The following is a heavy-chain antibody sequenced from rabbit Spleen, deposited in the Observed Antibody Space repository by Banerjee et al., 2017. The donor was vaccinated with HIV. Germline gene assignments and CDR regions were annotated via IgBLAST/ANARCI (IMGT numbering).Heavy chain of an antibody. D-gene: IGHD6-1*01. Sequence: QEQLEESGGDLVKPEGSLTLTCTASGFSFSSSYWICWVRQAPGKGLEWIACIYGGYSGNTWYASWAKGRFTISKTSSTTVNLQMTSLTAADTATYVCARNIIGDGYALDLWGLGTLVTVS. CDR2: IYGGYSGNT. V-gene: IGHV1S45*01. CDR3: ARNIIGDGYALDL. CDR1: GFSFSSSYW. J-gene: IGHJ3*01.